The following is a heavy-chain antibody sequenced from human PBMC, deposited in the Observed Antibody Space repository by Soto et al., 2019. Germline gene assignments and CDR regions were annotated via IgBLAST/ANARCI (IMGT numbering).Heavy chain of an antibody. D-gene: IGHD6-19*01. Sequence: EVQLVESGGGLVKPGGSLRLSCAASGFTFSSYSMNWVRQAPGKGLEWVSSISSSSSYIYYADSVKGRFTISRDNAKNSLYLQMNCLRAEDTAVYYCARAPRGSSGWYPPGWFDPWGQGTLVTVSS. CDR1: GFTFSSYS. CDR2: ISSSSSYI. V-gene: IGHV3-21*01. CDR3: ARAPRGSSGWYPPGWFDP. J-gene: IGHJ5*02.